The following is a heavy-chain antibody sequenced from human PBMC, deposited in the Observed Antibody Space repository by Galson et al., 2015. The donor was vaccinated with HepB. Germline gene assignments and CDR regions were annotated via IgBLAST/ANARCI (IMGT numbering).Heavy chain of an antibody. CDR1: GFTVSSNY. CDR2: IYSGGSA. CDR3: ARDSTGGIPAFDI. D-gene: IGHD3-10*01. J-gene: IGHJ3*02. Sequence: SLRLSCAASGFTVSSNYMSWVRQAPGKGLEWVSVIYSGGSAYYADSVKGRFTISRHNSKNTLYLQMNSLRAEDTAVYYCARDSTGGIPAFDIWGQGTMVTVSS. V-gene: IGHV3-53*04.